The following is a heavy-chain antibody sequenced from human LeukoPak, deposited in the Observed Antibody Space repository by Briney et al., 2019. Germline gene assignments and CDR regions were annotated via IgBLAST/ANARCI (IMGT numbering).Heavy chain of an antibody. CDR3: ARDTAMVIDY. CDR2: ISSSSSYI. CDR1: GFTFSSYN. V-gene: IGHV3-21*01. Sequence: GGSLRLSCVASGFTFSSYNMNWVRQAPGKGLEWVSSISSSSSYIYYADSVKGRFTISRDNAKNSLYLQMNSLRAEDTAVYYCARDTAMVIDYWGQGTLVTVSS. D-gene: IGHD5-18*01. J-gene: IGHJ4*02.